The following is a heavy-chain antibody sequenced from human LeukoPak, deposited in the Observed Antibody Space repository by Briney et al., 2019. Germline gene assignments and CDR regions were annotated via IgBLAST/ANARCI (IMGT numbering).Heavy chain of an antibody. CDR3: TKGQSSS. Sequence: GGSLRLSCAASGFSFSYAWMSWVRRAPGKGLEWVGRIKTKTDGGTTDYAAPVKGRFTISRDDSKDTLYLQMNSLKIEDTAVYYCTKGQSSSWGQGTLVTVSS. CDR2: IKTKTDGGTT. J-gene: IGHJ4*02. V-gene: IGHV3-15*01. D-gene: IGHD6-6*01. CDR1: GFSFSYAW.